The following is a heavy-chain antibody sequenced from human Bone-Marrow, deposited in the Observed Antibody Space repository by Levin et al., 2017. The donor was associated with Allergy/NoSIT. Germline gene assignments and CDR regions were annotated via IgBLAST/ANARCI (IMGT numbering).Heavy chain of an antibody. CDR3: ATHWGKVRGGDS. CDR1: GFTFSAYA. D-gene: IGHD3-10*01. J-gene: IGHJ5*01. V-gene: IGHV3-23*01. Sequence: LSLTCAASGFTFSAYAMKWISQAPGKGLEWVSMISDSGTTTRYADSLKGRFSISRDNSKSTVFLQMNSLRAEDTAIYYCATHWGKVRGGDSWGQGTLVTVSS. CDR2: ISDSGTTT.